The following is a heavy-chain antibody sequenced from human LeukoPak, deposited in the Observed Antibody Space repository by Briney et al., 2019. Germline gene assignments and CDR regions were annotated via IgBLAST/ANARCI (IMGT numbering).Heavy chain of an antibody. J-gene: IGHJ4*02. V-gene: IGHV1-69*04. CDR3: AREQPDSSGWFYFDY. CDR1: GGTFSSYA. D-gene: IGHD6-19*01. Sequence: SVKVSCKASGGTFSSYAISWVRQAPGQGLEWMGRIIPILGIANYAQKFQGRVTITADKSTSTTYMELSSLRSEDTAVYYCAREQPDSSGWFYFDYWGQGTLVTVSS. CDR2: IIPILGIA.